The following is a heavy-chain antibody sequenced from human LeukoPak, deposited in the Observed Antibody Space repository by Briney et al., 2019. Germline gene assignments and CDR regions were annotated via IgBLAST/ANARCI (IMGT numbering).Heavy chain of an antibody. Sequence: ASVKVSCKASGYTFTSSDIDWVRQATGQGLEWMGWMNPNSGNTGYAQKFQGRVTMTRNTSISTAYMELSSLKSEDTAVYYCARIASYYYYYYVMDIWGQGTTVTVSS. CDR1: GYTFTSSD. D-gene: IGHD1-26*01. V-gene: IGHV1-8*01. CDR3: ARIASYYYYYYVMDI. J-gene: IGHJ6*02. CDR2: MNPNSGNT.